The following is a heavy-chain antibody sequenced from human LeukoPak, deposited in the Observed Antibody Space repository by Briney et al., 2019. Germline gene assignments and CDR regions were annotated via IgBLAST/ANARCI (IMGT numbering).Heavy chain of an antibody. CDR3: ARGIVGGPVY. V-gene: IGHV1-8*02. J-gene: IGHJ4*02. D-gene: IGHD1-26*01. CDR2: MNPSSGNT. Sequence: GASVKVSCKASGYTFTSHDINWVRQATGQGLEWMGWMNPSSGNTGYAQKFQGRVAMTRITSINTAYLELSTLGSEDTAVYHCARGIVGGPVYWGQGTLVTVSS. CDR1: GYTFTSHD.